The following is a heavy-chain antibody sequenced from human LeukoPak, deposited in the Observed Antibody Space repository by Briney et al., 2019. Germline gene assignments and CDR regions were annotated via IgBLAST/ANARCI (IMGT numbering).Heavy chain of an antibody. CDR1: GFTFSSYG. D-gene: IGHD3-22*01. J-gene: IGHJ6*03. V-gene: IGHV3-30*02. CDR3: AKDWVSYYDSSGPRIYMDV. Sequence: GGSLRLSCAASGFTFSSYGMHWVRQAPGKGLGWVAFIRYDGSNKYYADSVKGRFTISRDNSKNTLYLQMNSLRAEDTAVHYCAKDWVSYYDSSGPRIYMDVWGKGTTVTISS. CDR2: IRYDGSNK.